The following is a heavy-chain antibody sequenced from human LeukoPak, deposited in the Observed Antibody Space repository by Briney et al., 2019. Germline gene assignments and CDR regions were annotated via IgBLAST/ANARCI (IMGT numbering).Heavy chain of an antibody. J-gene: IGHJ4*02. D-gene: IGHD3-22*01. V-gene: IGHV4-61*02. CDR1: GDSISRGNYY. CDR3: ARGRYDTSDLSFDY. CDR2: IYSSGST. Sequence: PAETLSHSCTVSGDSISRGNYYWSWIRQPAGQGLEWIVCIYSSGSTYYHPRLSGRTPISIDTSKNQFSLKLTSVTASDTAVYYCARGRYDTSDLSFDYWGPGTVVVFSS.